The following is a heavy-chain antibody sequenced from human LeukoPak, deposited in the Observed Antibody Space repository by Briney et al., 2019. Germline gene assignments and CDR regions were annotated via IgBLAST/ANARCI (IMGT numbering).Heavy chain of an antibody. J-gene: IGHJ4*02. CDR2: IYYSGST. Sequence: PSETLSLTCTVSVGSISSYYCSWIRHPPGKGLEWVGYIYYSGSTNYNPSLKSRVTISVNTSKNQFSRNLSSMTPADTAVYYCARPYSSSWYPFAYWGQGTLATVSS. CDR1: VGSISSYY. CDR3: ARPYSSSWYPFAY. D-gene: IGHD6-13*01. V-gene: IGHV4-59*08.